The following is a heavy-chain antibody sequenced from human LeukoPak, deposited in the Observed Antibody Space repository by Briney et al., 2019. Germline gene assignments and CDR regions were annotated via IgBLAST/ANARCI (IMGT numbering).Heavy chain of an antibody. CDR1: GFTFSSYA. CDR3: VPDWLLCEYFHH. V-gene: IGHV3-23*01. CDR2: ISGSGGGT. J-gene: IGHJ1*01. Sequence: PGGSLRLSXAASGFTFSSYAMSWVRQAPGKGLEWVSSISGSGGGTHYADSAKGRFTISRDNSKNTLYLQMSSLRAEDTAVYYCVPDWLLCEYFHHWGQGTLVTVSS. D-gene: IGHD3-9*01.